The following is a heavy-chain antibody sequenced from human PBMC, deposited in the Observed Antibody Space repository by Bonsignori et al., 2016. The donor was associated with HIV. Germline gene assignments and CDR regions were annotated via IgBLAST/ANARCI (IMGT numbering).Heavy chain of an antibody. D-gene: IGHD1-26*01. Sequence: GGSLRLSCAASGFTFSGSAMHWVRQASGKGLEWVGRIRSKANSYATAYAASVKGRFTISRDDSKNTAYLQMNSLKTEDTAVYYCTRGAAQIPRYYYYYMDVWGKGTTVTVSS. V-gene: IGHV3-73*01. CDR2: IRSKANSYAT. J-gene: IGHJ6*03. CDR3: TRGAAQIPRYYYYYMDV. CDR1: GFTFSGSA.